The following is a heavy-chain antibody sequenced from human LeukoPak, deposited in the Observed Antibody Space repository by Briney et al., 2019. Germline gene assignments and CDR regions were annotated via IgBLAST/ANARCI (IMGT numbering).Heavy chain of an antibody. CDR2: INPNSGGT. V-gene: IGHV1-2*02. Sequence: AASVKVSCKASGHTFTGYYMHWVRQAPGQGLEWMGWINPNSGGTNYAQKFQGRVTMTRDTSISTAYMELSRLRSDDTAVYYCARASLEDYVWGSYYMDVWGKGTTVTVSS. CDR3: ARASLEDYVWGSYYMDV. CDR1: GHTFTGYY. D-gene: IGHD3-16*01. J-gene: IGHJ6*03.